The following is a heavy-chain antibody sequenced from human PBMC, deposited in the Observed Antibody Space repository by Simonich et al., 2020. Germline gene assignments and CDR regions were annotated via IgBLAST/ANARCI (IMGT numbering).Heavy chain of an antibody. D-gene: IGHD2-15*01. CDR3: ARASRGTWWYYYFDY. CDR1: GYTFTSYG. Sequence: QVQLVQSGAEVKKPGASVKVSCKASGYTFTSYGIGWVRQAPGQGLEWMGWISAYNGNTTYAQKLQGRVTMTTDTATSTAYMELRSLRSDDTAVYYCARASRGTWWYYYFDYWGQGTLVTVSS. J-gene: IGHJ4*02. V-gene: IGHV1-18*01. CDR2: ISAYNGNT.